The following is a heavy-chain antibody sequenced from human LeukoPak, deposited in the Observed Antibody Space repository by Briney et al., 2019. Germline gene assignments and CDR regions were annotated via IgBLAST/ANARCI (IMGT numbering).Heavy chain of an antibody. Sequence: GGSLRLSCAASGFTFSSFEMNWVRQAPGKGLEWLSYISSDGTTIKYADSVKGRFTISRDNAKNSVYLQMSSLRAEDTAVYYCARDGGGWENWFDPWGQGTLVTVSS. CDR1: GFTFSSFE. V-gene: IGHV3-48*03. CDR3: ARDGGGWENWFDP. J-gene: IGHJ5*02. D-gene: IGHD3-16*01. CDR2: ISSDGTTI.